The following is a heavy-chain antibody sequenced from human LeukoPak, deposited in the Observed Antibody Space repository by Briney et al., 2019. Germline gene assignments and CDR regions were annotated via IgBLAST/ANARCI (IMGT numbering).Heavy chain of an antibody. CDR1: GGSIITNDYW. Sequence: SETLSLTCVVSGGSIITNDYWWGWIRQPPGKGLEWIGTIDHAGTTFYNVSLKSRVTISVDTPNNQFSLRLNSVGAADTAVYYCARALADSRGYYLGFDYWGQGTLVTVSS. D-gene: IGHD3-22*01. CDR3: ARALADSRGYYLGFDY. J-gene: IGHJ4*02. V-gene: IGHV4-39*01. CDR2: IDHAGTT.